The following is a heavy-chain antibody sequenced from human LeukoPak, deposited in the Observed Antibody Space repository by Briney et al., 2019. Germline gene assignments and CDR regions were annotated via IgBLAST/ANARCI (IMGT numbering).Heavy chain of an antibody. CDR2: INSDGSIT. Sequence: GGSLRLSCAGSGFTFSGYWMHWVRQAPGKGLVWVSRINSDGSITNYADSVKGRFTISRDNAKNTLYLQMNSLRAEDTGVYYCARGLTPGGGNSAAFWGQGTLVTVSS. CDR1: GFTFSGYW. CDR3: ARGLTPGGGNSAAF. D-gene: IGHD4-23*01. J-gene: IGHJ4*02. V-gene: IGHV3-74*01.